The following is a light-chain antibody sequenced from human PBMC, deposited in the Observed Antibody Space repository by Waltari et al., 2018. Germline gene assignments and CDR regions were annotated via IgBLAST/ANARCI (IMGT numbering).Light chain of an antibody. J-gene: IGKJ1*01. CDR3: QHYVRLPAT. CDR1: QSVGTS. CDR2: GAS. V-gene: IGKV3-20*01. Sequence: EVVLPHSQGTLSLSPGERASLACRASQSVGTSLAWYQQKPGQAPRLLIYGASRRATGIPDRFSGSGSGTDFSLTISRLEPEDFAVYYCQHYVRLPATFGQGTKVEI.